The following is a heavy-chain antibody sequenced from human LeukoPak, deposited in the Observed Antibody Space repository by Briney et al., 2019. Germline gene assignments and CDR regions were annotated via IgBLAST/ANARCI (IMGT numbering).Heavy chain of an antibody. V-gene: IGHV3-33*01. CDR3: AGDRATSYFDY. D-gene: IGHD1-26*01. Sequence: GTSLRLSCAASGFTFRSHGMHWVRQAPGKGLEWVAFIWYDGSNKYYTDSVKGRFTISRDNSKNTLYLQMNSLRAEDTAVYYCAGDRATSYFDYWGQGTLVTVSS. CDR1: GFTFRSHG. CDR2: IWYDGSNK. J-gene: IGHJ4*02.